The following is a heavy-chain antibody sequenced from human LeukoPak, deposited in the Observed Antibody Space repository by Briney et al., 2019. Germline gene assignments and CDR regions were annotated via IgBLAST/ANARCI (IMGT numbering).Heavy chain of an antibody. D-gene: IGHD6-13*01. Sequence: GGSLRLSCAASGFTFSDYYMSWIRQAPGKGLEWVSYISSSGSTIYYADSVKGRFIISRDNAKNSLYLQMNSLRVEDTAVYYCARSRRGRAAAGLDLWGQGALVTVSS. CDR2: ISSSGSTI. J-gene: IGHJ5*02. CDR1: GFTFSDYY. CDR3: ARSRRGRAAAGLDL. V-gene: IGHV3-11*04.